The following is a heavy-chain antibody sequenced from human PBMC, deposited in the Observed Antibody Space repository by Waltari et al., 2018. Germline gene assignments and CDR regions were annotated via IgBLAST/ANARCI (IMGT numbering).Heavy chain of an antibody. J-gene: IGHJ6*03. Sequence: QVQLQESGPGLVKPSETLSLTCTVSGGSISSYYWSWIRQPAGKGLEWIGRIYTLGSTNYNPSLKSRVTMSVDTSKNQFSLKLSSVTAADTAVYYCAREEYSYGSYYYYYMDVWGKGTTVTVSS. CDR2: IYTLGST. V-gene: IGHV4-4*07. CDR3: AREEYSYGSYYYYYMDV. CDR1: GGSISSYY. D-gene: IGHD5-18*01.